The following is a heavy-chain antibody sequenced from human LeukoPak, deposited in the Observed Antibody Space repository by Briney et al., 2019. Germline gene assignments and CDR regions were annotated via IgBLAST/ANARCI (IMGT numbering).Heavy chain of an antibody. J-gene: IGHJ4*02. V-gene: IGHV3-21*03. CDR2: IFSSSTYI. Sequence: GGSLSLSCAASGFSFNTYSMNWVRQAPGKGLEWVSFIFSSSTYIYYTDSVKGRFTISRDNAKNSLYLQMDNLRAEDTGVYYCARDFYDGFALDYWGQGALVTASS. CDR3: ARDFYDGFALDY. D-gene: IGHD2/OR15-2a*01. CDR1: GFSFNTYS.